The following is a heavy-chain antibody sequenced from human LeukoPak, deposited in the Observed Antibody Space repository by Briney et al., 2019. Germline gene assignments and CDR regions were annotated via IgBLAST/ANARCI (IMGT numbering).Heavy chain of an antibody. J-gene: IGHJ4*02. CDR3: ARAPGYRGFLDY. D-gene: IGHD5-18*01. CDR2: ISSGGSTI. V-gene: IGHV3-48*03. Sequence: GGSLRLSCAASGFTFSSFEMKWVRQAPGKGLEWVSYISSGGSTIYYADSVKGRFTISRDNAKNSLYLQMNSLRAEDTAVYYCARAPGYRGFLDYWGQGNLVTVSS. CDR1: GFTFSSFE.